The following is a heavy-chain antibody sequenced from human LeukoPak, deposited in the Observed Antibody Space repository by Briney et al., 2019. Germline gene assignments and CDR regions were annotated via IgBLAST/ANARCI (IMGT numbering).Heavy chain of an antibody. D-gene: IGHD5-24*01. J-gene: IGHJ4*02. V-gene: IGHV3-30*03. CDR1: GLTVSSNY. CDR2: ISYDGSNK. Sequence: SGGSLRLSCAASGLTVSSNYMSWVRQAPGKGLEWVAVISYDGSNKYYADSVKGRFTISRDNSKNTLYLQMNSLRAEDTAVYYCARGGRWLQPFEYWGQGTLVTVSS. CDR3: ARGGRWLQPFEY.